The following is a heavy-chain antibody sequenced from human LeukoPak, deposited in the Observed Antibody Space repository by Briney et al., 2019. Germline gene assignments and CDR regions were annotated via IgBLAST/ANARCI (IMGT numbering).Heavy chain of an antibody. J-gene: IGHJ4*02. V-gene: IGHV3-66*04. CDR2: IYSDGTT. Sequence: GGSLRLSCAASGFTVSTNYMSWVRQAPGKGLEWVSVIYSDGTTYYADSVKGRFAISRDNSKNTVYLQMNSLRAEDTAVYYCARPGAAVAGTAFNYWGQGTLVTVSS. CDR3: ARPGAAVAGTAFNY. CDR1: GFTVSTNY. D-gene: IGHD6-13*01.